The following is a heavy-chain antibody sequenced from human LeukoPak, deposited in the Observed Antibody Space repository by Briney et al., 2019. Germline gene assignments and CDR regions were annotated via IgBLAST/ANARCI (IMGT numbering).Heavy chain of an antibody. CDR3: VKEVVATIPPL. V-gene: IGHV3-23*01. J-gene: IGHJ4*02. CDR2: IDTKGTRT. D-gene: IGHD5-12*01. CDR1: GFTFSSYW. Sequence: GGSLRLSCVGSGFTFSSYWMSWVRQAPGKGLEWVSGIDTKGTRTYYADSVKGRFTISRDNSKNTLFLQMNSLRAEDTAVYYCVKEVVATIPPLWGQGTLVTVSS.